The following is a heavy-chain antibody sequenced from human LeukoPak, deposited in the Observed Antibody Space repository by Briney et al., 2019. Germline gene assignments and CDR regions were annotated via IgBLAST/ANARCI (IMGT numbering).Heavy chain of an antibody. Sequence: ASVKVSCKASGGTFSSYAISWVRQAPGQGLEWMGRIIPIFGTANYAQKFQGRVTITTDESTSTAYMELSSLRSEDTAVYYCARDLPAGYSSSWFDYWGQGTLVTVSS. CDR2: IIPIFGTA. D-gene: IGHD6-13*01. CDR1: GGTFSSYA. CDR3: ARDLPAGYSSSWFDY. J-gene: IGHJ4*02. V-gene: IGHV1-69*05.